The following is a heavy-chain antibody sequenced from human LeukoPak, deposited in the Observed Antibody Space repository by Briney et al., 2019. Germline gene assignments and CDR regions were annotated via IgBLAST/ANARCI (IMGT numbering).Heavy chain of an antibody. J-gene: IGHJ4*02. CDR1: GFTLSSYS. V-gene: IGHV3-74*01. CDR2: INSDGSST. D-gene: IGHD4-23*01. Sequence: GGSLRLSCAGSGFTLSSYSMDWVRQAPGKGLVWVSRINSDGSSTSYADSVKGRFTISRDNAKNTLYLQMNSLRAEDTAVYYCARENYGGNSFDYWGQGTLVTVSS. CDR3: ARENYGGNSFDY.